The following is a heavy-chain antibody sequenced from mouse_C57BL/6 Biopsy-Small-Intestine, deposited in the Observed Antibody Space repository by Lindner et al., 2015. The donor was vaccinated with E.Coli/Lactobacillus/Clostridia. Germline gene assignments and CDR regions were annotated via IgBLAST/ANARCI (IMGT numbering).Heavy chain of an antibody. CDR3: ARRDAWFAY. CDR2: INPGSGGT. Sequence: VQLQESGAELVRPGTSVKVSCKASGYAFTNYLIEWVKQRPGQGLEWIGVINPGSGGTDYNEKFKGKATFTADTSSNTAYMQLSSLTTEDSAIYYCARRDAWFAYWGQGTLVTVSA. J-gene: IGHJ3*01. D-gene: IGHD3-3*01. V-gene: IGHV1-54*02. CDR1: GYAFTNYL.